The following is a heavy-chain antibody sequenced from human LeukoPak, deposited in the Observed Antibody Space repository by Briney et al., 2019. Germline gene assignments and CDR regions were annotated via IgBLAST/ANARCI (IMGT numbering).Heavy chain of an antibody. D-gene: IGHD2-21*02. J-gene: IGHJ6*03. Sequence: SETLSLTCSVSGGSITSNTWWSWVRQPPGQGLEWIGEIHHSGSTNYNPSLKSRATISVDKSSNQFSLMLTSVTAADTAVYYWARNPGSDSPGWWGRGPRVPVPS. CDR2: IHHSGST. V-gene: IGHV4-4*02. CDR3: ARNPGSDSPGW. CDR1: GGSITSNTW.